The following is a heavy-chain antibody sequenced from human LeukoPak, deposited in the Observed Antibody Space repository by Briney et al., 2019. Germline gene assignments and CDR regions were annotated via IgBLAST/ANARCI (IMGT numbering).Heavy chain of an antibody. CDR3: ARDKGSRVVPAAMSV. Sequence: GGSLRLSCAASGFTVSSNYMSWVRQAPGKGLEWVSVIYSGGSTYYADSVKGRFTISRHNSKNTLYLQMNSLSAEDTAVYYCARDKGSRVVPAAMSVWGQGTTVTVSS. V-gene: IGHV3-53*04. J-gene: IGHJ6*02. D-gene: IGHD2-2*01. CDR2: IYSGGST. CDR1: GFTVSSNY.